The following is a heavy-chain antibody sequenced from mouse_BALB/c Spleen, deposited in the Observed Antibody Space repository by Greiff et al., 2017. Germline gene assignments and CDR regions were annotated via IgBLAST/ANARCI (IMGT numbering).Heavy chain of an antibody. CDR2: IDPETGGT. CDR3: TSDYGSSYYFDY. Sequence: VKLVESGAELVRPGASVTLSCKASGYTFTDYEMHWVKQTPVHGLEWIGAIDPETGGTTYNQKFKGKATLTADKSSSTAYMELRSLTSEDSAVYYCTSDYGSSYYFDYWGQGTTLTVSS. CDR1: GYTFTDYE. V-gene: IGHV1-15*01. D-gene: IGHD1-1*01. J-gene: IGHJ2*01.